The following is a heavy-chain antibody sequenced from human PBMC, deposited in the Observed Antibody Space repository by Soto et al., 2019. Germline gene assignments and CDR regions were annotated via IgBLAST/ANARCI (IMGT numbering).Heavy chain of an antibody. CDR1: GFTFSSYG. Sequence: QVQLVESGGGVVQPGRSLRLSCAASGFTFSSYGMHWVRQAPGKGLEWVAVISYDGSNKYYADSVKGRFTISRDNSKNTLYLQMNSLRAEDTAVYYCAKARLLYGSGSYFLDYGMDVWGQGTTVTVSS. V-gene: IGHV3-30*18. CDR2: ISYDGSNK. D-gene: IGHD3-10*01. CDR3: AKARLLYGSGSYFLDYGMDV. J-gene: IGHJ6*02.